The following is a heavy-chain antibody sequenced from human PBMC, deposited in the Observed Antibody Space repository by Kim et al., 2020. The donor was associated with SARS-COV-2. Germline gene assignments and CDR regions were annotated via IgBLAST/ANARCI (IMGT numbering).Heavy chain of an antibody. D-gene: IGHD3-22*01. V-gene: IGHV3-15*01. CDR3: TTDWGYYDSSGYYNFDY. Sequence: GGSLRLSCAASGFTFSNAWMSWVRQAPGKGLEWVGRIKSKTDGGTTDYAAPVKGRFTISRDDSKNTLYLQMNSLKTEDTAVYYCTTDWGYYDSSGYYNFDYWGQGTLVTVSS. J-gene: IGHJ4*02. CDR1: GFTFSNAW. CDR2: IKSKTDGGTT.